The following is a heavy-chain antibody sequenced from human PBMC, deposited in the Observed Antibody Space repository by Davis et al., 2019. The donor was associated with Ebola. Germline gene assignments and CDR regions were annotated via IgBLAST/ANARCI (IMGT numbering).Heavy chain of an antibody. V-gene: IGHV1-3*01. CDR3: ARLTPTLPDY. CDR1: GGTFSSYA. CDR2: INAGNGNT. Sequence: ASVKVSCKASGGTFSSYAISWVRQAPGQGLEWMGWINAGNGNTKYSQKFQGRVTITRDTSASTAYMELSSLRSEDTAVYYCARLTPTLPDYWGQGTLVTVSS. J-gene: IGHJ4*02.